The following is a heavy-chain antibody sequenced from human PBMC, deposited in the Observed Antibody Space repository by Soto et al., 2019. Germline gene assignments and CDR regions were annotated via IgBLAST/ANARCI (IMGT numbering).Heavy chain of an antibody. V-gene: IGHV1-46*01. CDR3: ARVPYDTTGYYAF. J-gene: IGHJ4*02. D-gene: IGHD3-22*01. CDR2: IDPSGGST. CDR1: GFTFTTYY. Sequence: ASVKVSCKTSGFTFTTYYIHWVRQAPGQGLEWMGMIDPSGGSTTYAQKFQGRIAMTSDMSTSTVYMELSSLRSEDTAVYYCARVPYDTTGYYAFWGQGTLVTVSS.